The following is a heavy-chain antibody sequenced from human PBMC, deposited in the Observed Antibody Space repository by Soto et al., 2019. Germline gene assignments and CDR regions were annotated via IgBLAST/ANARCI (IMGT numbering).Heavy chain of an antibody. CDR2: ISYDGSNK. D-gene: IGHD6-19*01. CDR1: GFTFSSYA. J-gene: IGHJ6*02. CDR3: ARDRPRRAGYSSGWYYYYYGMDV. Sequence: QVQLVESGGGVVQPGRSLRLSCAASGFTFSSYAMHWVRQAPGKGLEWVAVISYDGSNKYYADSVKGRFTISRDNSKKTVYLQMNSLRAVDTAVYYCARDRPRRAGYSSGWYYYYYGMDVWGQGTTVAVSS. V-gene: IGHV3-30-3*01.